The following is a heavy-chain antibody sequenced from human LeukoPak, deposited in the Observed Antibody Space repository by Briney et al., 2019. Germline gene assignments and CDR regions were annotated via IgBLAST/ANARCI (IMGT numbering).Heavy chain of an antibody. CDR2: FSSSSSYI. CDR3: ARVNRYDPSRHTCIDY. J-gene: IGHJ4*02. CDR1: GFTFSSYS. D-gene: IGHD5-12*01. V-gene: IGHV3-21*01. Sequence: GGPLRLSCAASGFTFSSYSMNWVRQAPGKGLEWVSLFSSSSSYIKYADSVKGRFTISRDTAKNSLYLQMNSLRAEDTAVYYCARVNRYDPSRHTCIDYWGQGTLVTVSS.